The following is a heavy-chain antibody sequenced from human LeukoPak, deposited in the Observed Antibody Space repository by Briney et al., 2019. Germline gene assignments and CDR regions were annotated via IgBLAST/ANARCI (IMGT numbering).Heavy chain of an antibody. CDR3: ARDDSSSWFSYYYDRKGAADY. CDR1: GGSISSSSYY. J-gene: IGHJ4*02. V-gene: IGHV3-11*04. D-gene: IGHD6-13*01. Sequence: LSLTCTVSGGSISSSSYYWGWIRQPPGKGLEWVSYISSSGSTIYYADSVKGRFTISRDNAKNSLYLQMNSLRAEDTAVYYCARDDSSSWFSYYYDRKGAADYWGQGTLVTVSS. CDR2: ISSSGSTI.